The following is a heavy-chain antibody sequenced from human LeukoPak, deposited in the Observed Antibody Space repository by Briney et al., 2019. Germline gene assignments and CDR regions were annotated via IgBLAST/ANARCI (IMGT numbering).Heavy chain of an antibody. J-gene: IGHJ3*02. V-gene: IGHV4-30-2*01. Sequence: SETLSLTCAVSGGSISSGGYSWSWIRQPPGKGLEWIGYIYHSGSTYYNPSLKSRVTISVDTSKNQFSLKLSSVTAADTAVYYCARGRLYYDSSGYSNAFDIWGQGTMVTVSS. D-gene: IGHD3-22*01. CDR1: GGSISSGGYS. CDR2: IYHSGST. CDR3: ARGRLYYDSSGYSNAFDI.